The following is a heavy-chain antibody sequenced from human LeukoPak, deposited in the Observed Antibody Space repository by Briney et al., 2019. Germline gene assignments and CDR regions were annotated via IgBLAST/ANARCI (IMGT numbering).Heavy chain of an antibody. J-gene: IGHJ4*02. CDR3: ARGGIVVGN. Sequence: SETLSLTCTVSGGSISSYYWSWIRQPPGKGLEWIGYIYYSGCTNYNPSLKSRVTISVDTSKNQFSLKLSSVTAADTAVYYCARGGIVVGNWGQGTLVTVSS. CDR1: GGSISSYY. CDR2: IYYSGCT. V-gene: IGHV4-59*01. D-gene: IGHD2-15*01.